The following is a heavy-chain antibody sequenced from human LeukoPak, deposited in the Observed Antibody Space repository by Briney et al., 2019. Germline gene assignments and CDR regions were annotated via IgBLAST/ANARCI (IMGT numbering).Heavy chain of an antibody. CDR2: MYYSGDT. D-gene: IGHD1-26*01. V-gene: IGHV4-39*01. CDR1: GGSISRSYSY. CDR3: ARLRVGGIVGATTNWYFDI. Sequence: SETLSLNCTVSGGSISRSYSYWGWVRQPPGKGLEWIGSMYYSGDTYYNPSLKSRLIISVDTSKNQVSLNLSSVTTADTAVYYCARLRVGGIVGATTNWYFDIWGRGTLVTVFS. J-gene: IGHJ2*01.